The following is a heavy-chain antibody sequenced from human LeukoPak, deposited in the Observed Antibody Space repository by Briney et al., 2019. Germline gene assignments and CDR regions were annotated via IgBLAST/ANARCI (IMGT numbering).Heavy chain of an antibody. D-gene: IGHD1-20*01. V-gene: IGHV3-23*01. CDR3: AKVTGTTNY. CDR2: ISGSDDST. Sequence: GGSLRLSCAASGFTFSRHALSWVRQAPGKELEWVSAISGSDDSTYYADSVKGRFTISRDNSKNMLYLQMNSLRVEDTAVYHCAKVTGTTNYWGQGALVTVSS. J-gene: IGHJ4*02. CDR1: GFTFSRHA.